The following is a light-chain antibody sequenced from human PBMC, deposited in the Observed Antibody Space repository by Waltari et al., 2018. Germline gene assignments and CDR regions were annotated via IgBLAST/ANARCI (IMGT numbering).Light chain of an antibody. J-gene: IGLJ2*01. CDR2: DVT. V-gene: IGLV2-23*02. Sequence: QSPLTQPASVSASPGQSITISCTGTSSDIGNDNLVTWYQQHSGKVPKLIIYDVTQRPSGGSDRFSGSKSGNPASLTISGLQEDDEADYYCCSYAVSSTLVFGGGTKVTVL. CDR1: SSDIGNDNL. CDR3: CSYAVSSTLV.